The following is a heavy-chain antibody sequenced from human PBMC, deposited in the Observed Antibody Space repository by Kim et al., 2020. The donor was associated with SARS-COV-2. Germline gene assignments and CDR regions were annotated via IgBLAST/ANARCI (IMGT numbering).Heavy chain of an antibody. V-gene: IGHV4-39*07. D-gene: IGHD2-15*01. CDR2: IYYSGST. J-gene: IGHJ6*02. CDR1: GGSISSSSYY. CDR3: ASPEYCSGGSCYSHYYYGMDV. Sequence: SETLSLTCTVSGGSISSSSYYWGWIRQPPGKGLEWIGSIYYSGSTYYNPSLKSRVTISVDTSKNQFSLKLSSVTAADTAVYYCASPEYCSGGSCYSHYYYGMDVWGQGTTVTVSS.